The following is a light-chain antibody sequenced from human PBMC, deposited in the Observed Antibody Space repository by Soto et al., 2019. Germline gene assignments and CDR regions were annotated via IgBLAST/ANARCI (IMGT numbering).Light chain of an antibody. V-gene: IGKV1-5*03. J-gene: IGKJ1*01. CDR1: QSISSW. Sequence: DIQMTQSPSTLSASVGDRVTITCRASQSISSWLAWYQQKPGKAPKLLIYKAYSLESGVPTRFSSSGSGTEFTLTISSLQPDDFATYYCQQYNSLWTFGQGTKVEIK. CDR2: KAY. CDR3: QQYNSLWT.